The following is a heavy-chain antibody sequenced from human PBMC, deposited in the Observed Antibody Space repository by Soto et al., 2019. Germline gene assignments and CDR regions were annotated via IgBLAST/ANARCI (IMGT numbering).Heavy chain of an antibody. D-gene: IGHD5-18*01. J-gene: IGHJ2*01. CDR3: ARYSYSHQLMWYFDL. V-gene: IGHV3-11*01. CDR1: GLSFSDDY. CDR2: ISSSGTTI. Sequence: QVQLVESGGGLVRPGGSLRLSCAAFGLSFSDDYMSWIRQAPGKGPEWISYISSSGTTIYYADSVKGRFTISRDNAQTSLYLQMNSLRAEDTAVYYCARYSYSHQLMWYFDLWVRGTLVTVSS.